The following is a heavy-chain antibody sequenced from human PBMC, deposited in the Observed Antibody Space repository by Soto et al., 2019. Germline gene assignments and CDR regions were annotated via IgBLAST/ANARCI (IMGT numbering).Heavy chain of an antibody. V-gene: IGHV3-53*02. D-gene: IGHD5-18*01. CDR3: ARGQDSYGYNYFDY. CDR1: GFTVSSNY. J-gene: IGHJ4*02. Sequence: EVQLVETGGGLIQPGGSLRLSCAASGFTVSSNYMSWVRQAPGKGLEWVSVIYSGGSTYYADSVKGRFTISRDNSKNTLHLQMNSLRAEDTAVYYCARGQDSYGYNYFDYWGQGTLVTVSS. CDR2: IYSGGST.